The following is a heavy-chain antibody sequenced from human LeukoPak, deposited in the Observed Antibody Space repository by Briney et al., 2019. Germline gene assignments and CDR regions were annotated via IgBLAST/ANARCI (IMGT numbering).Heavy chain of an antibody. CDR1: GFTFDDYT. J-gene: IGHJ4*02. V-gene: IGHV3-43*01. CDR3: AKDPRGDYDILTGYSLPDY. Sequence: SGGSLRLSCAASGFTFDDYTMHWVRQAPGKGLEWVSLISWDGGSTYYADSVKGRFTISIDNSKNSLYLQMNSLRTEDTALYYCAKDPRGDYDILTGYSLPDYWGQGTLVTVSS. D-gene: IGHD3-9*01. CDR2: ISWDGGST.